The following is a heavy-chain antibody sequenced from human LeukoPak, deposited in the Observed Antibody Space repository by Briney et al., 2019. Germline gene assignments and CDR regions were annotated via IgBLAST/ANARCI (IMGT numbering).Heavy chain of an antibody. D-gene: IGHD3-10*01. Sequence: GGSLRLSCAASGFTFSGYAMTWVRQAPGKGLEWVSTISGSGGSTYYADSVKGRFAISRDSSKNTLSLQMNSLRAEDTAVYYCTFYYYGSGSYYSPFDYWGQGTLVTVSS. J-gene: IGHJ4*02. CDR2: ISGSGGST. CDR3: TFYYYGSGSYYSPFDY. V-gene: IGHV3-23*01. CDR1: GFTFSGYA.